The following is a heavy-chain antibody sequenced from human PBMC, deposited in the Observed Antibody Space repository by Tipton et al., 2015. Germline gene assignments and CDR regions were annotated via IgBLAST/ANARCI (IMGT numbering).Heavy chain of an antibody. CDR1: GFTFSDYY. V-gene: IGHV3-11*06. D-gene: IGHD3-10*01. CDR2: ISSRSSYR. CDR3: ARDRGSGAYYRY. Sequence: SLRLSCAASGFTFSDYYMSWVRQAPGKGLEWVSYISSRSSYRNYADSVKGRFTISRDNAKDSLYLQMNGLRDDDTAVYYCARDRGSGAYYRYWGQGTLVTVSS. J-gene: IGHJ4*02.